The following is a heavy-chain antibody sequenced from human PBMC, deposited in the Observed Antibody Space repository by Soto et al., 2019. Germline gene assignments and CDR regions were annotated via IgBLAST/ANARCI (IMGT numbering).Heavy chain of an antibody. D-gene: IGHD2-15*01. Sequence: ASVKVSCKVSGYTLTELSMHWVRQAHGKGLEWMGGFDPEDGETIYAQKFQGRVTMTEDTSTDTAYMELSSLRSEDTAVYYCAVNVVVVAATLGDAFDIWGQGTMVTVSS. V-gene: IGHV1-24*01. CDR3: AVNVVVVAATLGDAFDI. CDR1: GYTLTELS. J-gene: IGHJ3*02. CDR2: FDPEDGET.